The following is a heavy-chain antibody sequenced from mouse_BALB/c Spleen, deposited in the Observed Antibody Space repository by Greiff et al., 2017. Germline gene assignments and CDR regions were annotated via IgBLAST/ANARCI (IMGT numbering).Heavy chain of an antibody. Sequence: LQQPGSELVRPGASVKLSCKASGYTFTSYWMHWVKQRPGQGLEWIGNIYPGSGSTNYDEKFKSKATLTVNTSSSTAYMQLSSLTSEDSAVYYCTARATGGLAYWGQGTLVTVSA. CDR3: TARATGGLAY. J-gene: IGHJ3*01. CDR2: IYPGSGST. V-gene: IGHV1S22*01. CDR1: GYTFTSYW. D-gene: IGHD3-1*01.